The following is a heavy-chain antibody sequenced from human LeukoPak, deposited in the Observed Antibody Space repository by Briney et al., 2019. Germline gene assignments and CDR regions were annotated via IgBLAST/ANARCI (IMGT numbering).Heavy chain of an antibody. CDR3: ARESFSGSGGLNWFAP. J-gene: IGHJ5*02. D-gene: IGHD3-10*01. CDR2: INPNSGGT. V-gene: IGHV1-2*02. Sequence: ASVKVSCKASGYTFTGYYMHWVRQAPGQGLEWMGWINPNSGGTHYAQKFQARVIMTRDTSINTAYMELRRLRYDDTAMYFCARESFSGSGGLNWFAPWGQGTLVTVSA. CDR1: GYTFTGYY.